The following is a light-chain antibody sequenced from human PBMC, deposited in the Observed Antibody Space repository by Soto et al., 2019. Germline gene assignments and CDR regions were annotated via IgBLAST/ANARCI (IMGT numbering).Light chain of an antibody. V-gene: IGKV3-11*01. J-gene: IGKJ1*01. CDR1: QRISGY. CDR3: QQRSNWPWT. Sequence: EIVLTQSPATLSLSPGERATLSCRASQRISGYIAWYQQKPGQAPRLLIYDASNRATGIPVRFSGSGSGTDYALTITNLEPEDFAIYYCQQRSNWPWTFGQGTKVDIK. CDR2: DAS.